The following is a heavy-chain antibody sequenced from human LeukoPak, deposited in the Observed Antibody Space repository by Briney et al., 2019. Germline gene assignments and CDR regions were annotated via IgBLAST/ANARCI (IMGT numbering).Heavy chain of an antibody. CDR3: TRARTGRSGYYSD. Sequence: GGSLRLSCTASGFTFGDYAMSWFRQAPGKGLEWVGFIRSKAYGGTTEYAASVKGRFTISRDDSKSIAYLQMNSLKTEDTAVYYCTRARTGRSGYYSDWGLGTLVTVSS. J-gene: IGHJ4*02. V-gene: IGHV3-49*03. CDR2: IRSKAYGGTT. CDR1: GFTFGDYA. D-gene: IGHD3-22*01.